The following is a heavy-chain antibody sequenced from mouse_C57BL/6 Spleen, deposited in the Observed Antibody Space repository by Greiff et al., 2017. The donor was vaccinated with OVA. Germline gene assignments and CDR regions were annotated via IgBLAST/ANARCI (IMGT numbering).Heavy chain of an antibody. Sequence: EVHLVESGGGLVKPGGSLKLSCAASGFTFSDYGMHWVRQAPEKGLEWVAYISSGSSTIYYADTVKGRFTISRDNAKNTLFLQMTSLRSEDTAMYYCARQGIYYGSSYFYAMDYWGQGTSVTVSS. D-gene: IGHD1-1*01. CDR3: ARQGIYYGSSYFYAMDY. CDR2: ISSGSSTI. V-gene: IGHV5-17*01. CDR1: GFTFSDYG. J-gene: IGHJ4*01.